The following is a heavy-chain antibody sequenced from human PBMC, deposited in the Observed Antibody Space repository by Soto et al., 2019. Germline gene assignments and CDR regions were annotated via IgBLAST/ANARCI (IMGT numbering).Heavy chain of an antibody. D-gene: IGHD6-19*01. J-gene: IGHJ5*02. CDR2: ISGSGGST. CDR1: GFTFSSYA. Sequence: GGSLRLSCAASGFTFSSYAMSWVRQAPGKGLEWVSAISGSGGSTYYADSVKGRSTISRDNSKNTLYLQMNSLRAEDTAVYYCAKDSSSGWYVSWFDPWGQGTLVTVSS. V-gene: IGHV3-23*01. CDR3: AKDSSSGWYVSWFDP.